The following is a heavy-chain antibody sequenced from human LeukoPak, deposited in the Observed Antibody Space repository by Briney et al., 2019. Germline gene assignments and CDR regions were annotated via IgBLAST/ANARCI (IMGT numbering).Heavy chain of an antibody. J-gene: IGHJ3*02. CDR2: INPNSGGT. V-gene: IGHV1-2*02. CDR3: ARVIGGRKRGQGPIDGFDI. Sequence: GASVKVSCKASGYTFTGYYMHWVRQAPGQGLEWMGWINPNSGGTNYAQKFQGRVTMTGDTSISTAYMELSSLRSDDTAVYYCARVIGGRKRGQGPIDGFDIWGPGTTVTVSS. CDR1: GYTFTGYY.